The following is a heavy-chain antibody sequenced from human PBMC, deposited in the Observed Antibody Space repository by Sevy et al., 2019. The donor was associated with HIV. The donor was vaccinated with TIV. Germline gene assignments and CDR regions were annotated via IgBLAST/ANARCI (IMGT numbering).Heavy chain of an antibody. V-gene: IGHV4-4*02. CDR3: ARVGGSYSSSWGYFDY. Sequence: ETLSLTCAVSGGSISSSNWWSWVRQPPGKGLEWIGEIYRSGSTNYNPSLKSRVTISVDKSKNQFSLKLGSVTAADTAVYYCARVGGSYSSSWGYFDYWGQGTLVTVSS. CDR1: GGSISSSNW. D-gene: IGHD6-6*01. J-gene: IGHJ4*02. CDR2: IYRSGST.